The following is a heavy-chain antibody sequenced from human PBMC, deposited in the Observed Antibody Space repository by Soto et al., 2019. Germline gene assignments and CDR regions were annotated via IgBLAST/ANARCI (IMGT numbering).Heavy chain of an antibody. CDR1: GFTFSSYA. V-gene: IGHV3-23*01. CDR2: ISGTGGDT. CDR3: AKCDYFSGGDFDI. Sequence: GRFLRLSCAASGFTFSSYAMSWVRQAPGKGLEWVSTISGTGGDTHYADSVKGRFTISRDNFKNTVYLQMNSLRAEDTAVYYCAKCDYFSGGDFDIRGQGTMVTVSS. J-gene: IGHJ3*02. D-gene: IGHD3-16*01.